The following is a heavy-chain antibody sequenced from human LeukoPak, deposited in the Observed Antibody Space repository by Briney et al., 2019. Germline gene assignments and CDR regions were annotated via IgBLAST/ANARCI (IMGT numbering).Heavy chain of an antibody. V-gene: IGHV1-18*04. D-gene: IGHD2-21*02. CDR1: GYTFTSYG. J-gene: IGHJ4*02. Sequence: ASVKVSCKASGYTFTSYGISWVRQAPGQGLEWMGWISAYNGNTNYAQKLQGRVTMTTDTSTSTAYMELRSLRSDDTAVYYCARGGDIVVVTAIVPFDYWAREPWSPSPQ. CDR3: ARGGDIVVVTAIVPFDY. CDR2: ISAYNGNT.